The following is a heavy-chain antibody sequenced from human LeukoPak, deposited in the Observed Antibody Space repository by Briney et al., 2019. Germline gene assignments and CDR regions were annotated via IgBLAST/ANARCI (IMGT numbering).Heavy chain of an antibody. CDR2: IIPIFGTA. D-gene: IGHD5-18*01. CDR1: GGTFSSYA. CDR3: ARGGTAMVTEYDAFDI. J-gene: IGHJ3*02. Sequence: SVKVSCKASGGTFSSYAISWVRQAPGQGLGWMGGIIPIFGTANYAQKFQGRVTITADKSTSTAYMELSSLRSEDTAVYYCARGGTAMVTEYDAFDIWGQGTMVTVSS. V-gene: IGHV1-69*06.